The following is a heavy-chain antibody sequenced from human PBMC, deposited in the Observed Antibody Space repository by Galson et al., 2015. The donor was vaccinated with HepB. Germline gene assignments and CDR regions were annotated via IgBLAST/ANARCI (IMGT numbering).Heavy chain of an antibody. Sequence: SLRLSCAASGFTFSNAWMNWVRQAPGKGLEWVGRIKSKTDGGTTDYAAPVKGRFTISRDDSKNTLYLQMNSLKTEDTAVYYCTTDIPFNYYARPPPASVDYWGQGTLVTVSS. V-gene: IGHV3-15*07. D-gene: IGHD3-22*01. J-gene: IGHJ4*02. CDR2: IKSKTDGGTT. CDR1: GFTFSNAW. CDR3: TTDIPFNYYARPPPASVDY.